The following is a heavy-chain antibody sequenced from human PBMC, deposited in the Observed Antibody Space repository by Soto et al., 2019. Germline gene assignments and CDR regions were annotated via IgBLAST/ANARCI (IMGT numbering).Heavy chain of an antibody. J-gene: IGHJ4*02. CDR1: GGSFSSYH. Sequence: PSETLSLTCSISGGSFSSYHWSWIRQPPGKGLEWIGYIFYSGSTTYNPSLKSRVTISLDTSKNQFSLKVSSVTAADTAVYYCAGDLFGDGYNFRYWGQGTQVTVSS. V-gene: IGHV4-59*01. D-gene: IGHD5-12*01. CDR3: AGDLFGDGYNFRY. CDR2: IFYSGST.